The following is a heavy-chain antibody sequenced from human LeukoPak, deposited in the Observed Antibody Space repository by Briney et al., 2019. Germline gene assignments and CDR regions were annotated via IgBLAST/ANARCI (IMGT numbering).Heavy chain of an antibody. CDR2: ISYDGSNK. Sequence: PGRSLRLSCAASGFTFSSYGMHWVRQAPGKGLEWVAVISYDGSNKYYADSVKGRFTISRDNSKNTLYLQMNSLRAEDTAVYYCAKDPSGPFYDSGGFVDYGAQGTLVTVSS. CDR1: GFTFSSYG. CDR3: AKDPSGPFYDSGGFVDY. D-gene: IGHD3-22*01. J-gene: IGHJ4*02. V-gene: IGHV3-30*18.